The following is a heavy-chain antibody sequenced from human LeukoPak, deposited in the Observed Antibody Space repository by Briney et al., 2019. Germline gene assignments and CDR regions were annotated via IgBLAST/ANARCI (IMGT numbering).Heavy chain of an antibody. D-gene: IGHD2-2*02. J-gene: IGHJ4*02. Sequence: GGSLRLSCAASGFTFSDYYMSWIRQAPGKGLEWASYISSSGSTIYYADSVKGRFTISRDNAKNSLYLQMNSLRAEDTAVYYCARDIRYCSSTSCYTGYFDYWGQGTLVTVSS. V-gene: IGHV3-11*01. CDR3: ARDIRYCSSTSCYTGYFDY. CDR2: ISSSGSTI. CDR1: GFTFSDYY.